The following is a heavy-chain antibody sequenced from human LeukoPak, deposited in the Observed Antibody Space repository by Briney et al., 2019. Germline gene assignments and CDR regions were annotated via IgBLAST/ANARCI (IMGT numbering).Heavy chain of an antibody. V-gene: IGHV3-21*01. CDR2: ISSSSYI. J-gene: IGHJ4*02. CDR3: ARAFRGYGDFDY. Sequence: GGSLRLSCAASGFTFTSYTMNWVRQAPGKGLEWVSSISSSSYIYYADSVKGRFTISRDNAKNSLYLQMNSLRAEDTAVYYCARAFRGYGDFDYWGQGTLVTVSS. D-gene: IGHD5-12*01. CDR1: GFTFTSYT.